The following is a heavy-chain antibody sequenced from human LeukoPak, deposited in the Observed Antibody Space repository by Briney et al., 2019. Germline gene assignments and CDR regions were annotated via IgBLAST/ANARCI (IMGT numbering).Heavy chain of an antibody. Sequence: ASVKVSCKASGYTFTSYYMHWVRQAPGQGLEWMGIINPSGGSTSYAQKFQGRVTMTRGTSTSTVYMELSSLRSEDTAVYYCARDLHGGYYYYGMDVWGQGTMVTVSS. D-gene: IGHD4-23*01. CDR3: ARDLHGGYYYYGMDV. J-gene: IGHJ6*02. V-gene: IGHV1-46*01. CDR2: INPSGGST. CDR1: GYTFTSYY.